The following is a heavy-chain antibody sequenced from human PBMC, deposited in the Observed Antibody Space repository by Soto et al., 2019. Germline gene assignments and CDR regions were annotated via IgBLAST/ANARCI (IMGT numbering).Heavy chain of an antibody. V-gene: IGHV3-23*01. D-gene: IGHD3-10*01. Sequence: PGGSLRLSCAGSGFTFSNYAMSWVRQAPGKGLAWVSAISGSGGSTYYADSVKGRFTISRDNSKNSLYLQMNSLRAEDTAVYYCARVGYYYGSGSPFDYWGQGTLVTVSS. CDR3: ARVGYYYGSGSPFDY. CDR2: ISGSGGST. J-gene: IGHJ4*02. CDR1: GFTFSNYA.